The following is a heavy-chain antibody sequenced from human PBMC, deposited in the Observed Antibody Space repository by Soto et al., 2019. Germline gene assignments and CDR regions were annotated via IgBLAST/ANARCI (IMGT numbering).Heavy chain of an antibody. D-gene: IGHD6-19*01. CDR1: GFSFSTTGVG. CDR2: IYWDDDK. V-gene: IGHV2-5*02. Sequence: QITLKESGPTLVKPTQTLTLTCTFSGFSFSTTGVGVGWIRQPPGKALEWLALIYWDDDKRYSPSLKSRLTITKDTSKNQVVLTMTNMDSVDTATYYCAHRQAQGIGLAGTFDSWGQGTLVTVSS. CDR3: AHRQAQGIGLAGTFDS. J-gene: IGHJ4*02.